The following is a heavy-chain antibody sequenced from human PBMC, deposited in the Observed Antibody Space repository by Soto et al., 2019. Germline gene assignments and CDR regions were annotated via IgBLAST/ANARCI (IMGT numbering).Heavy chain of an antibody. CDR1: GGSVSSADWN. J-gene: IGHJ4*02. Sequence: SETLYLTCTVSGGSVSSADWNWSWIRQTPGKGLEWIGHIYEGGRTYSNPSLMSRATISLDTSKNLFSLNLKSVTAADTAVYYCTRGPSGDKVDFWGQGLLVTVS. CDR2: IYEGGRT. V-gene: IGHV4-30-4*08. CDR3: TRGPSGDKVDF. D-gene: IGHD7-27*01.